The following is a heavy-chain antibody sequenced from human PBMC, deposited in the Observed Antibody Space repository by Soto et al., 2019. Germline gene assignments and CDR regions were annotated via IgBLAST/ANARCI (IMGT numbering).Heavy chain of an antibody. CDR3: AISRVGIYDILTGSDAFDI. J-gene: IGHJ3*02. CDR2: ISAYNGNT. D-gene: IGHD3-9*01. Sequence: ASVKVSCKASGYTFTSYGISWVRQAPGQGLEWMGWISAYNGNTNYAQKLQGRVTMTTDTSTSTAYMELRSLRSDDTAVYYCAISRVGIYDILTGSDAFDIWGQGTMVTVS. CDR1: GYTFTSYG. V-gene: IGHV1-18*01.